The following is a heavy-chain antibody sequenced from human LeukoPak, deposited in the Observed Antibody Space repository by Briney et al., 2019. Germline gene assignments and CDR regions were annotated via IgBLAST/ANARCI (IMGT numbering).Heavy chain of an antibody. CDR3: ARAGSRLSNPPFDY. Sequence: SETLSLTCTVSGGSISSYYWSWIRQPAGKGLEWIGRIYTSGSTNYNPSLKSRVTISVDKSKNQFSLKLSSVTAADTAVYYCARAGSRLSNPPFDYWGQGTLVTVSS. D-gene: IGHD6-13*01. J-gene: IGHJ4*02. CDR1: GGSISSYY. CDR2: IYTSGST. V-gene: IGHV4-4*07.